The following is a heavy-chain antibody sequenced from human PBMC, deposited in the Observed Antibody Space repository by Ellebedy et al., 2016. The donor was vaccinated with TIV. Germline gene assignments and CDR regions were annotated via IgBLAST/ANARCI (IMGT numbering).Heavy chain of an antibody. CDR1: GYTFTSYD. CDR3: ATREVGAPTPDDY. V-gene: IGHV1-8*01. J-gene: IGHJ4*02. D-gene: IGHD1-26*01. CDR2: MNPNSGNT. Sequence: AASVKVSCKASGYTFTSYDINWVRQATGQGLEWMGWMNPNSGNTGYAQKFQGRVTMTRNTSISTAYMELSSLRSEDTAVYYCATREVGAPTPDDYWGQGTLVTVSS.